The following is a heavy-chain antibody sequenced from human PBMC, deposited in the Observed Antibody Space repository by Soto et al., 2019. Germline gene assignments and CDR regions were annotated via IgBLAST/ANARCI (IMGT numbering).Heavy chain of an antibody. CDR1: GGSMSSGYYY. Sequence: QVQLQESGPGLVKPAQTLSLTCSVSGGSMSSGYYYWIRLRQHPGKGLEWIGNINYSASTYYNPSLKRRVTISVDTSKSQFSLDLSSVTAADTAVYYCAREGWADTGGFDPWGQGTLVTVSS. CDR2: INYSAST. CDR3: AREGWADTGGFDP. D-gene: IGHD5-18*01. V-gene: IGHV4-31*03. J-gene: IGHJ5*02.